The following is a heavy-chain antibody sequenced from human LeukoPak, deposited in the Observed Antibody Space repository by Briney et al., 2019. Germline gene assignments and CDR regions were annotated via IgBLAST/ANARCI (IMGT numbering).Heavy chain of an antibody. CDR3: AKGGPDHWKD. Sequence: PGRSLRLSCAASGFTFSTYGMHWVRQAPGKGLEWAAAISHDGNNKYYADSVKGRFTISRDNSKNTLYLQMNSLRAEDTAVYYCAKGGPDHWKDWGXXXLVTVSS. CDR1: GFTFSTYG. J-gene: IGHJ1*01. V-gene: IGHV3-30*18. D-gene: IGHD1-1*01. CDR2: ISHDGNNK.